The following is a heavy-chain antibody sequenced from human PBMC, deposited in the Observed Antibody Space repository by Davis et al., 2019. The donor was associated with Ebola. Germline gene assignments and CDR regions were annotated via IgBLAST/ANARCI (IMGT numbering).Heavy chain of an antibody. J-gene: IGHJ6*04. V-gene: IGHV3-9*01. CDR1: GFTFDDYA. CDR3: VKDRSGGRGGYLFGMDV. Sequence: PGGSLRLSCTASGFTFDDYAMHWVRQALERGLDWVSGINWNSGSVDYADSVKGRFTISRDNAKTSLYLQMNSLRAEDTALYYCVKDRSGGRGGYLFGMDVWGKGTTVTVSS. CDR2: INWNSGSV. D-gene: IGHD2-15*01.